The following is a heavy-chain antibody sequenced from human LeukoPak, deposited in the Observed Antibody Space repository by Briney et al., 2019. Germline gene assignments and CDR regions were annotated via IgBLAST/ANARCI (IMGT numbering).Heavy chain of an antibody. Sequence: ASVKVSCKASGYTFNGYAMHWVRQAPGQGLEWVGRIDPNSGGTNYAQDFQGRVTITRDTSINTAYMELRSLRSDDTAMYYCTRDLTISGPIGIWGQGTLVTVSA. CDR2: IDPNSGGT. CDR3: TRDLTISGPIGI. D-gene: IGHD3-9*01. J-gene: IGHJ4*02. CDR1: GYTFNGYA. V-gene: IGHV1-2*06.